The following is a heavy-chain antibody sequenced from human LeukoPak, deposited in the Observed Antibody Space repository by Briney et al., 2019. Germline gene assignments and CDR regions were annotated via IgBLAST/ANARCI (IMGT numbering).Heavy chain of an antibody. CDR1: GLTISDSW. Sequence: GGSLRLSCAASGLTISDSWIHWVRQVPGKGLMWVSRLASDENNRIYADSVKGRFTISRDNAKNTLFLQMDSLRVEDTGFYYCARDAGWGRLDSWGQGALVTVSS. J-gene: IGHJ4*02. V-gene: IGHV3-74*01. D-gene: IGHD3-16*01. CDR2: LASDENNR. CDR3: ARDAGWGRLDS.